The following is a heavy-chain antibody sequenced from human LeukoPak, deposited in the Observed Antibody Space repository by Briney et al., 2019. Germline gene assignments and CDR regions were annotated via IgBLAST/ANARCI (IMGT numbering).Heavy chain of an antibody. CDR2: INWNGRST. D-gene: IGHD3-3*01. CDR3: ATGDRLWSGYYYYYYYMDV. V-gene: IGHV3-20*04. J-gene: IGHJ6*03. CDR1: GFNFDDYA. Sequence: RPGGSLRLSCAASGFNFDDYAMSWVRQAPGRGLEWVSGINWNGRSTSYADSVKGRFTISRDNAKNSLYLQMHSLRAEDTAVYYCATGDRLWSGYYYYYYYMDVWGKGTTVTVSS.